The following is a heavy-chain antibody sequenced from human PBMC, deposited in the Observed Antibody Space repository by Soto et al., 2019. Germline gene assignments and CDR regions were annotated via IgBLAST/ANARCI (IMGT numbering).Heavy chain of an antibody. CDR1: GGSISSSNW. J-gene: IGHJ4*02. CDR3: ARVPILNWNYRGGDRYFDY. V-gene: IGHV4-4*02. CDR2: IYHSGNT. D-gene: IGHD1-7*01. Sequence: QVQLQESGPGLVKPSGTLSLTCAVSGGSISSSNWWSWVRQPPGKGLEWIGEIYHSGNTNYNPSLRSRVTSSGDKSKNQFSLKLSSVTAADTAVYYCARVPILNWNYRGGDRYFDYWGQGTLVTVSS.